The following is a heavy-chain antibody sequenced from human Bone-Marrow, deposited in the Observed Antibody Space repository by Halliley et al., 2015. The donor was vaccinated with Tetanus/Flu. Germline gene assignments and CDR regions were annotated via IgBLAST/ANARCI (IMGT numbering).Heavy chain of an antibody. D-gene: IGHD6-6*01. Sequence: SLRLSCVASGFTFSSFALTWVRQAPGKGLEWVSSISSTARTTDYADSVKGRFTISRDNSNNTVYLQMNRLRAEDTAIYFCAKSVRDSSFRFDSWGQGTLVTVSS. CDR1: GFTFSSFA. CDR2: ISSTARTT. J-gene: IGHJ4*02. V-gene: IGHV3-23*01. CDR3: AKSVRDSSFRFDS.